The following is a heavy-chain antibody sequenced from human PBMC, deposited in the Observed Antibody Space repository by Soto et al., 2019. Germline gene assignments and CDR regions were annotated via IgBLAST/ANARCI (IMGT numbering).Heavy chain of an antibody. Sequence: GASVKVSCKASENTLTTFYIHWVRQVPGQGLEWMGMISPSGHSTTYAPKFQGRVSITRDTSTSTVDMDLSSLRSEDTAVYYCARDTAPSDVWGQGTTVTAP. D-gene: IGHD4-17*01. CDR2: ISPSGHST. V-gene: IGHV1-46*01. CDR1: ENTLTTFY. CDR3: ARDTAPSDV. J-gene: IGHJ6*02.